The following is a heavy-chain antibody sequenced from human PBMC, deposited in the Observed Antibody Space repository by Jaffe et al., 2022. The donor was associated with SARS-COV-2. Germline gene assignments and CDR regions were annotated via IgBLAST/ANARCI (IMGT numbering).Heavy chain of an antibody. J-gene: IGHJ5*02. CDR1: GGSFSGYY. CDR2: INHSGST. V-gene: IGHV4-34*01. D-gene: IGHD6-19*01. Sequence: QVQLQQWGAGLLKPSETLSLTCAVYGGSFSGYYWSWIRQPPGKGLEWIGEINHSGSTNYNPSLKSRVTISVDTSKNQFSLKLSSVTAADTAVYYCARRGIAVAGTRWFDPWGQGTLVTVSS. CDR3: ARRGIAVAGTRWFDP.